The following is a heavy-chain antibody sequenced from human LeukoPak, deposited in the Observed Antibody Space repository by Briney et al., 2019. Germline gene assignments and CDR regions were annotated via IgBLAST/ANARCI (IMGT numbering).Heavy chain of an antibody. V-gene: IGHV3-9*01. CDR1: GFTFDDYA. J-gene: IGHJ5*02. CDR2: ITWNGGVI. D-gene: IGHD1-1*01. CDR3: AKGSQSTGGRFDP. Sequence: GGSLRLSCAASGFTFDDYAMHWIRQAPEKALEWVSGITWNGGVIGYADSVKGRFTISRDNAKDSLYLQMDSLTDDDTAFYYCAKGSQSTGGRFDPWGQGALVTVSS.